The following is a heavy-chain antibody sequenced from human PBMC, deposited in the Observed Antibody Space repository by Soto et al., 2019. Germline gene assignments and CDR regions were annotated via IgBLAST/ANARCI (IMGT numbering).Heavy chain of an antibody. V-gene: IGHV3-21*02. D-gene: IGHD2-2*01. Sequence: EVQLVESGGGLVKSGESLRLSCAASGFTFSSYSMNWIRQGPGKGLEWVSSIASRSDYIFYADSVRGRFTISRDNAKNSLYPQMNSLRAEDTAVYYCANSVPAPPFDFWGQGTMVSVSS. CDR1: GFTFSSYS. J-gene: IGHJ3*01. CDR3: ANSVPAPPFDF. CDR2: IASRSDYI.